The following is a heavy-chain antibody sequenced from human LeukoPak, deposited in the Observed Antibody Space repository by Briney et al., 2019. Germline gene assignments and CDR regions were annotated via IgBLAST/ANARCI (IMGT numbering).Heavy chain of an antibody. CDR2: MYRST. D-gene: IGHD4-17*01. CDR1: GYSISSSNW. V-gene: IGHV4-28*03. J-gene: IGHJ3*01. Sequence: SETLSLTCAVSGYSISSSNWWGWIRQPPGKGLEWIGSMYRSTNYSPSLKSRITMSVDTSKNQFSLKLSSVTPADTAVYYCARGSGSTTVTPFDFWGQGTMVTVSS. CDR3: ARGSGSTTVTPFDF.